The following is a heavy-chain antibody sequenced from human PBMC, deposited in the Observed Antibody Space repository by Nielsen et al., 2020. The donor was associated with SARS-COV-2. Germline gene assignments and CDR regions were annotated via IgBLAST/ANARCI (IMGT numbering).Heavy chain of an antibody. CDR1: GYTLSELS. CDR2: FDPGDAET. CDR3: ATSLVAAIFGVLDY. D-gene: IGHD3-3*01. Sequence: ASVKVSCKVSGYTLSELSIHRVRQAPGKGLEWMGGFDPGDAETVYAQKFQGRITMTEDTSADTAYMDLSSLRTEDTAVYYCATSLVAAIFGVLDYWGPGTLVTVSS. J-gene: IGHJ4*02. V-gene: IGHV1-24*01.